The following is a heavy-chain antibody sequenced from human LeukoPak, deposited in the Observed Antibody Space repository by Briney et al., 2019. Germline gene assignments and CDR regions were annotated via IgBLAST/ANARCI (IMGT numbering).Heavy chain of an antibody. CDR2: IYIDGSI. CDR3: ARAGGGYYYYYYGMDV. V-gene: IGHV3-53*01. Sequence: GGSLRLSCAASGFTVSSNYMAWVRQAPGEGLEWVSAIYIDGSIYYADSVKGRFTIYRDKSKNTLYLQMNSLRAEDTAVYYCARAGGGYYYYYYGMDVWGQGTTVTVSS. D-gene: IGHD3-16*01. CDR1: GFTVSSNY. J-gene: IGHJ6*02.